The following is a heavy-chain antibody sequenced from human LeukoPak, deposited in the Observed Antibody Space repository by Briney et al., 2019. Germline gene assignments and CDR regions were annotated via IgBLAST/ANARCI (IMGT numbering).Heavy chain of an antibody. CDR1: GFTFSSYG. Sequence: GGSLRLSCAASGFTFSSYGMHWVRQAPGKGLEWVSAISGSGGSTYYADSVKGRFTISRDNSKNTLYLQMNSLRAEDTAVYYCAKERLMVRGANDIWGQGTMVTVSS. J-gene: IGHJ3*02. CDR3: AKERLMVRGANDI. D-gene: IGHD3-10*01. CDR2: ISGSGGST. V-gene: IGHV3-23*01.